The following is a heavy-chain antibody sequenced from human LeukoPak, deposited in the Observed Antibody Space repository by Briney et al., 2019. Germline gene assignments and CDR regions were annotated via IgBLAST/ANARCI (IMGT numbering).Heavy chain of an antibody. Sequence: ASVKVSCMASGYTFTDYFIHWVRQAPGQGLEWMGWINPNSGGTNYAQKFQGRVTMTRDTSISTAYMEVSRLRSDDTAVYYCVRERLSPGKGFDYWGQGTLVTVSS. J-gene: IGHJ4*02. CDR1: GYTFTDYF. D-gene: IGHD4-23*01. CDR3: VRERLSPGKGFDY. CDR2: INPNSGGT. V-gene: IGHV1-2*02.